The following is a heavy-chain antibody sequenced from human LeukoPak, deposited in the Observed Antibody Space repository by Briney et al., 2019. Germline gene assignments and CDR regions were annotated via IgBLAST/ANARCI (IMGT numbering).Heavy chain of an antibody. V-gene: IGHV3-48*01. CDR2: ISSSGSTI. J-gene: IGHJ5*02. Sequence: PGGSLRLSCAASGFTFTSYAMSWVRQAPGKGLEWVSYISSSGSTIYYADSVKGRFTISRDNSKNTLYLQMNSLRAEDTAVYYCARDFGLGSYYFDNWFDPWGQGTLVTVSS. CDR1: GFTFTSYA. D-gene: IGHD1-26*01. CDR3: ARDFGLGSYYFDNWFDP.